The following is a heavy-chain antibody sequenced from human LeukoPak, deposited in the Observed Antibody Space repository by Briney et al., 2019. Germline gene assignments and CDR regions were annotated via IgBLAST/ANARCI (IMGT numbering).Heavy chain of an antibody. CDR2: IWYGGSNK. D-gene: IGHD6-6*01. J-gene: IGHJ4*02. CDR1: GFTFSSYS. V-gene: IGHV3-30*02. CDR3: AKDLFEYSSSSYFDY. Sequence: PGGSLRLSCAASGFTFSSYSMNWVRQAPGKGLEWVAVIWYGGSNKYYADSVKGRFTISRDNSKNTLYLQMNSLRAEDTAVYYCAKDLFEYSSSSYFDYWGQGTLVTVSS.